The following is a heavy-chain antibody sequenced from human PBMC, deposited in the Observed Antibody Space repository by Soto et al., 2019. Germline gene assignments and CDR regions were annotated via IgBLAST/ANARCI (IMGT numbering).Heavy chain of an antibody. D-gene: IGHD1-26*01. Sequence: QVQLVESGGGVVQPGRSLRLSCAASGFTFSSYGMQWVRQAPGKGLEWVAVISYDGSNKYYADSVKGRFTISRDNSKNTLYLQMNSLRAEDTAVYYCAKDWELLAYDYWGQGTLVTVSS. CDR3: AKDWELLAYDY. CDR1: GFTFSSYG. V-gene: IGHV3-30*18. CDR2: ISYDGSNK. J-gene: IGHJ4*02.